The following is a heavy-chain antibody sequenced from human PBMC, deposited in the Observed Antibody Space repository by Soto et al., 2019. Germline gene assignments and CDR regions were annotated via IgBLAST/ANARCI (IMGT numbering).Heavy chain of an antibody. CDR1: GLSFTTHE. CDR3: ASSGWGTTGTPYLDD. CDR2: MRSSDNSI. V-gene: IGHV3-48*03. D-gene: IGHD1-1*01. J-gene: IGHJ4*02. Sequence: EVHLVESGGALVQPGGSLRLSCAVSGLSFTTHEMNWVRQAPGKGLEWISFMRSSDNSIYYADSVQGRLTISRDDSKNSLYLQMNSQRVEDTAIYYCASSGWGTTGTPYLDDWGQGNLVTVSS.